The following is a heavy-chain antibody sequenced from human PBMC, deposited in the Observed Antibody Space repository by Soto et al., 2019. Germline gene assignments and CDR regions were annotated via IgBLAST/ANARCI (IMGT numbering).Heavy chain of an antibody. Sequence: WASVKVSCKASGYTFTSYGISWVRQAPGQGLEWMGWISAYNGNTNYAQKLQGRVTISRDNSKNTLYLQMNSLRAEDTAVYYCARLNYDSSGYFLYWGQGTLVTVSS. J-gene: IGHJ4*02. CDR1: GYTFTSYG. D-gene: IGHD3-22*01. CDR3: ARLNYDSSGYFLY. V-gene: IGHV1-18*04. CDR2: ISAYNGNT.